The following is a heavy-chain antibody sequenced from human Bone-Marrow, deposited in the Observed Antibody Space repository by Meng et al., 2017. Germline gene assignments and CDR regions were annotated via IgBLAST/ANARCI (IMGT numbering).Heavy chain of an antibody. V-gene: IGHV3-20*04. CDR3: ARSLGATRSPPDY. J-gene: IGHJ4*02. D-gene: IGHD5-12*01. CDR2: INWNGGST. CDR1: GFTFDDYG. Sequence: GESLKIFCAASGFTFDDYGMSWVRQAPGKGLEWVSGINWNGGSTGYADSVKGRFTISRDNAKNSLYLQMNSLRAEDTALYYCARSLGATRSPPDYWGQGTLVTVSS.